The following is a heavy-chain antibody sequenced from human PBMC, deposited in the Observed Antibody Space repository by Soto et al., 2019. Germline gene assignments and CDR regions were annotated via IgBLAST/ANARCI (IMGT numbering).Heavy chain of an antibody. CDR3: ARDIGDRWITGYYGMDV. CDR2: ISSSGTVL. Sequence: QVQLVESGGGLVKPGGSLRLSCTASGFNFSDYYMSWIRQAPGKGLEWVSYISSSGTVLYYADSVKGRFTISRDNAENSLYLEMDTLRAEDSATYYCARDIGDRWITGYYGMDVWGQGTTVTVSS. D-gene: IGHD1-20*01. CDR1: GFNFSDYY. V-gene: IGHV3-11*01. J-gene: IGHJ6*02.